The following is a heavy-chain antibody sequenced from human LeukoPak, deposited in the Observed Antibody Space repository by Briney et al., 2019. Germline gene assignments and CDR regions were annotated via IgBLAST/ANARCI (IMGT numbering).Heavy chain of an antibody. D-gene: IGHD3-9*01. J-gene: IGHJ4*02. CDR1: GGSISGSSYY. V-gene: IGHV4-39*01. Sequence: SETLSLTCTVSGGSISGSSYYWGWIRQPPGKGLEWIGSIYYSGSTYYNPSLKSRVTISVDTSKNQFSLKLSSVTAADTAVYYCAIPYDILTGYSWDYWGQGTLVTVSS. CDR2: IYYSGST. CDR3: AIPYDILTGYSWDY.